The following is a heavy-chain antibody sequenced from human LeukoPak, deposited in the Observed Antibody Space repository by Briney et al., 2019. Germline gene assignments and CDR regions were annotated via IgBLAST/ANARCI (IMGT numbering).Heavy chain of an antibody. D-gene: IGHD3-22*01. CDR1: GYTFTSYD. V-gene: IGHV1-8*01. CDR2: MNPNSGNT. Sequence: GASVKVSCKASGYTFTSYDINWVRQATGQGLEWMGWMNPNSGNTGYAQNFQGRVTMTRNTSISTAYMELSSLRSEDTAVYYCARRYSDSGNYYYMDVWGKGTTVTISS. CDR3: ARRYSDSGNYYYMDV. J-gene: IGHJ6*03.